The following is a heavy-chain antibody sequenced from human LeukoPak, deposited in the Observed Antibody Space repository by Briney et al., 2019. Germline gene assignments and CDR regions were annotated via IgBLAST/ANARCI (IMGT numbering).Heavy chain of an antibody. CDR3: ARTGRGYSYGLAGIYYFDY. CDR2: INHSGST. Sequence: SETLSLTCAVYGGSFSGYYWSWIRQPPGKGLEWIGEINHSGSTNYNPSLKSRVTISVDTSKNQFSLKLSSVTAADTAVYYCARTGRGYSYGLAGIYYFDYWGQGTLVTVSS. V-gene: IGHV4-34*01. CDR1: GGSFSGYY. D-gene: IGHD5-18*01. J-gene: IGHJ4*02.